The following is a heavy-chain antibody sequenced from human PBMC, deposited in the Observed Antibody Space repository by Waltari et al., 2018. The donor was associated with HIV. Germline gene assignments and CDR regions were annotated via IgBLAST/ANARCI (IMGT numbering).Heavy chain of an antibody. Sequence: QLVESGGGLVQRGGSLRLSCTASGFTFSSHEMSWVRQPTGEALEWMANRNQDETENYYLTSDDGRFTISRDNANISLYLEVISLRDADTAVYFCFRDNDFGTIFFNYYYALDVWGQGTSVTVSS. J-gene: IGHJ6*02. CDR1: GFTFSSHE. D-gene: IGHD3-3*02. CDR2: RNQDETEN. V-gene: IGHV3-7*01. CDR3: FRDNDFGTIFFNYYYALDV.